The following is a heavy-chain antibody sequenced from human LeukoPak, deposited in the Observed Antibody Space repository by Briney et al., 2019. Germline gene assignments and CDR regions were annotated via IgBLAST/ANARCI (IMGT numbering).Heavy chain of an antibody. V-gene: IGHV3-23*01. CDR1: GFTFSKAW. Sequence: GGSLRLSCAASGFTFSKAWMSWVRQAPGRGLEWVSTISGSGDSTYYANSVKGRFTISRDNSKNTLYLQMNSLRAEDTALYYCAKDPEVWGQGTLVTVSS. CDR3: AKDPEV. J-gene: IGHJ4*02. CDR2: ISGSGDST.